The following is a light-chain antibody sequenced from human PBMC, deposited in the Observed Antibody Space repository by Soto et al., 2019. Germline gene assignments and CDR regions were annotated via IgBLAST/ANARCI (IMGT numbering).Light chain of an antibody. J-gene: IGKJ1*01. CDR3: QQYNSWWT. CDR2: GAS. CDR1: QSVSTS. V-gene: IGKV3-15*01. Sequence: EIVMTQSPATLSVSPGETATLSCRASQSVSTSLAWYQQKPGQAPRLLISGASTRATGVPARFSGSVSETEFTLVISSLQSEDFAGYYCQQYNSWWTFGQGTKVEIK.